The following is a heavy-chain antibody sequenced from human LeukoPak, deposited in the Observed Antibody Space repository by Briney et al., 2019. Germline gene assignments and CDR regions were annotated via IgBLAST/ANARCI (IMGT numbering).Heavy chain of an antibody. CDR3: ASGTVTTFSSRAFDI. D-gene: IGHD4-17*01. J-gene: IGHJ3*02. V-gene: IGHV3-21*01. CDR2: ISSSSSYI. Sequence: PGGSLRLSCAASGFTFSSYSMNWVRQAPGKGLEWVSSISSSSSYIYYADSVKGRFTISRDNAKNSLYLQMNSLRAEDTAVYYCASGTVTTFSSRAFDIWGQGTMVTVSS. CDR1: GFTFSSYS.